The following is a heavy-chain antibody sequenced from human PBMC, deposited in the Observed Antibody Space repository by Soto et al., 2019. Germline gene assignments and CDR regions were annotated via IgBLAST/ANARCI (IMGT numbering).Heavy chain of an antibody. D-gene: IGHD6-19*01. CDR3: ARHDVTVAGLYFDY. V-gene: IGHV4-30-2*03. CDR2: IYHSGYT. Sequence: SETLSLTCAVSGGSISSGGYSWSWIRQPPGKGLEWIGYIYHSGYTYCNPSLKSRVTISVDTSKKQFSLKLRSVTAADTAVYYCARHDVTVAGLYFDYWGQGTLVTVSS. CDR1: GGSISSGGYS. J-gene: IGHJ4*02.